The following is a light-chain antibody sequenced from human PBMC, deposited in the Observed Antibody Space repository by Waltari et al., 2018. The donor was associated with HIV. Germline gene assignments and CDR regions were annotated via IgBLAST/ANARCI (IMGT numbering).Light chain of an antibody. V-gene: IGLV8-61*01. Sequence: QTVVTQEPSFSVSPGGTVTLTCGLSSGSVSTSYYPSWYQQTPGQAPRTLIHSTNPRSSGVPDRFSGSSLGNKAALTITGAQEDDESDYYCVLYMGTGIWVFGGGTKLTVL. CDR1: SGSVSTSYY. J-gene: IGLJ3*02. CDR2: STN. CDR3: VLYMGTGIWV.